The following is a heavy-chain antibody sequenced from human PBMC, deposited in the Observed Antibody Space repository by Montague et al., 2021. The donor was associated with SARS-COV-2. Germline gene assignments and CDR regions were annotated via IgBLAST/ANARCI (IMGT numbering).Heavy chain of an antibody. CDR3: ARRRDRSTVVSPAFFDL. J-gene: IGHJ3*01. D-gene: IGHD4-23*01. V-gene: IGHV4-39*01. Sequence: SETLSLTCSVSSDSISSRSYCWAWIRQSPGKGLEWIGNICYGGSTYYNPSLRSRVVMSAETSKSQFSLKLYSVTAADTSIYYCARRRDRSTVVSPAFFDLWGQGTMVIVSS. CDR1: SDSISSRSYC. CDR2: ICYGGST.